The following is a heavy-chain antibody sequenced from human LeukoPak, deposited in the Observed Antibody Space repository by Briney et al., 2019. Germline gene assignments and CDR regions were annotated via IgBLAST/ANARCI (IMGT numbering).Heavy chain of an antibody. Sequence: EASVKVSCKASGYTFINYGISWVRQAPGQGLEWMGWISAYNGNTNYAQNLQGRVTITADESTSTAYMELSSLRSEDTAVYYCARGPLMTTVTVFDYWGQGTLVTVSS. CDR2: ISAYNGNT. D-gene: IGHD4-17*01. J-gene: IGHJ4*02. V-gene: IGHV1-18*01. CDR1: GYTFINYG. CDR3: ARGPLMTTVTVFDY.